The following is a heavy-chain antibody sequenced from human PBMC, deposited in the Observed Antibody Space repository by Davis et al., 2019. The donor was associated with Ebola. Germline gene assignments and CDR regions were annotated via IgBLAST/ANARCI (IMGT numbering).Heavy chain of an antibody. V-gene: IGHV4-34*01. D-gene: IGHD6-19*01. CDR2: INHSGST. J-gene: IGHJ5*02. CDR1: GGSFSGYY. CDR3: ARWRVVWKWFDP. Sequence: SETLSLTCAVYGGSFSGYYWSWIRQPPGKGLEWIGEINHSGSTNYNPSLKSRVTISVDTSKNQFSLKLSSVTAADTAVYYCARWRVVWKWFDPWGQGTLVTVSS.